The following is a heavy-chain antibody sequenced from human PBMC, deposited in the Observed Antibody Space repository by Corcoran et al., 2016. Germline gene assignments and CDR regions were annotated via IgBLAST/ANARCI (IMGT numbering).Heavy chain of an antibody. Sequence: EVQLVESGGGLVQPGGSLRLSCAASGFTFSSYSMNWVRQAPGKGLEWVSYISSSSTIYYEDSVKGRFTISRDNAKNSLYLQMNSLRAEDTAVYYCALEPAVAGYWGQGTLVTVSS. D-gene: IGHD6-19*01. CDR1: GFTFSSYS. CDR3: ALEPAVAGY. CDR2: ISSSSTI. V-gene: IGHV3-48*04. J-gene: IGHJ4*02.